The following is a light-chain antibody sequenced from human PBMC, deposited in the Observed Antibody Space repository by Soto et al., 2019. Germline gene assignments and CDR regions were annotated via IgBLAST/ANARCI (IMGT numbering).Light chain of an antibody. CDR1: SSNIGRNY. V-gene: IGLV1-47*02. Sequence: QSVLSQPPSASGTPGQRVTISFSGSSSNIGRNYIYLYQQLPGTAPKPLIYGNTQRPSGVPDRFSGSKSGTSVSLAISGLRSEDEADYYCAAWDDSLRGYVFGTGTRSPS. CDR3: AAWDDSLRGYV. CDR2: GNT. J-gene: IGLJ1*01.